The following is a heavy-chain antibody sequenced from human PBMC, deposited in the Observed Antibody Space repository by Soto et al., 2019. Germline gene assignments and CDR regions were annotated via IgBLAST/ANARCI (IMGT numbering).Heavy chain of an antibody. J-gene: IGHJ4*02. V-gene: IGHV1-69*13. CDR1: GGTFSSYA. CDR3: AREGIANSYGYWPFDY. CDR2: IIPIFGTA. D-gene: IGHD5-18*01. Sequence: SVKVSCKASGGTFSSYAISWVRQAPGQGLEWMGGIIPIFGTANYAQKFQGRVTTTADESTSTAYMELSSLRSEDTAVYYCAREGIANSYGYWPFDYWGQGTLVTVSS.